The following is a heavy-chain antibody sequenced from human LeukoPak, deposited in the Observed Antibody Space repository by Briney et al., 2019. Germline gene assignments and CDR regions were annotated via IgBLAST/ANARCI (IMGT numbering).Heavy chain of an antibody. V-gene: IGHV3-48*01. J-gene: IGHJ4*02. CDR2: ISSSSSTI. CDR3: ASAGRITIFGVVTYFDY. Sequence: GGSLRLSCAASGFTFSSYGMNWVRQAPGKGLEWVSYISSSSSTIYYADSVKGRFTISRDNAKNSLYLQMNSLRAEDTAVYYCASAGRITIFGVVTYFDYWGQGTLVTVSS. D-gene: IGHD3-3*01. CDR1: GFTFSSYG.